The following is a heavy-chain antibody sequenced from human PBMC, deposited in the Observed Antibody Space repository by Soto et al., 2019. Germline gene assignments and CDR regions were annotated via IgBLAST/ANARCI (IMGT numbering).Heavy chain of an antibody. D-gene: IGHD2-15*01. CDR2: INPNSGGT. Sequence: ASVKLSCKASGYTFTGYYMHWVRQAPGQGLEWMGWINPNSGGTNYAQKFQGWVTMTRDTSISTAYMELSRLRSDDTAVYYCARDPSDLYCSGGSCYYYYYMDVWGKGTTVTVSS. V-gene: IGHV1-2*04. J-gene: IGHJ6*03. CDR3: ARDPSDLYCSGGSCYYYYYMDV. CDR1: GYTFTGYY.